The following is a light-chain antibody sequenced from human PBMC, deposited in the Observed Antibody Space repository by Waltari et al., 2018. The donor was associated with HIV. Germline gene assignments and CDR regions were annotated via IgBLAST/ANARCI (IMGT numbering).Light chain of an antibody. Sequence: SYVLTQPPSVSVAPGQTARITCGGNNIGTKSVHWYQHKPGQAPVLVIYDDGDRPSGIPERFSGSHSGNTATLTISRVEAGDEADYYCQVWDSSSDHYVFGSGSEVTV. CDR2: DDG. CDR1: NIGTKS. V-gene: IGLV3-21*02. CDR3: QVWDSSSDHYV. J-gene: IGLJ1*01.